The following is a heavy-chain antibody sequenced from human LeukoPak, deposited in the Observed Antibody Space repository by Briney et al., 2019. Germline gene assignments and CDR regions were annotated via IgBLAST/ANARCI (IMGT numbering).Heavy chain of an antibody. V-gene: IGHV4-30-4*08. CDR3: ARAAYIVVEY. J-gene: IGHJ4*02. Sequence: SETLSLTCTVSGGSISSGGYYWNWIRQHPGKGLEWIGEINHSGSTNYNPSLKSRVTISVDTSKNQFSLKLSSVTAADTAVYYCARAAYIVVEYWGQGTLVTVSS. D-gene: IGHD2-21*01. CDR1: GGSISSGGYY. CDR2: INHSGST.